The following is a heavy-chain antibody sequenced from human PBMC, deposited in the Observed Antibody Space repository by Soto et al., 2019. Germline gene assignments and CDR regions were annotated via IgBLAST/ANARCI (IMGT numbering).Heavy chain of an antibody. CDR3: ARARSTSFWSCQEEGSYGMDV. CDR1: GYTFTGHY. V-gene: IGHV1-2*02. J-gene: IGHJ6*02. D-gene: IGHD3-3*01. CDR2: INPNSGGT. Sequence: ASVKVSCKASGYTFTGHYMHWVRQAPVQGLEWMGWINPNSGGTNYAQKFQGRVTMTRDTSISTAYMELSRLRSDDTAVYDCARARSTSFWSCQEEGSYGMDVWGQGTTVTVSS.